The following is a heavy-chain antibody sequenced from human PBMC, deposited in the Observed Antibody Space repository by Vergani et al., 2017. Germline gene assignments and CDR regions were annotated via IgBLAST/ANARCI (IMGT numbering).Heavy chain of an antibody. CDR2: VYTSGMT. V-gene: IGHV4-38-2*02. Sequence: QVQLQESGPGLLKPSETLSLTCTVSGYSISSGYYWGWIRQPAGKGLEWIGRVYTSGMTNYNPSLKSRVTILVDRSKSQLSLKLTSVTAGDTAVYFCARELSYYYGSGSDDYNPYYYGGMDVWGPGTTVTVSS. D-gene: IGHD3-10*01. CDR1: GYSISSGYY. J-gene: IGHJ6*02. CDR3: ARELSYYYGSGSDDYNPYYYGGMDV.